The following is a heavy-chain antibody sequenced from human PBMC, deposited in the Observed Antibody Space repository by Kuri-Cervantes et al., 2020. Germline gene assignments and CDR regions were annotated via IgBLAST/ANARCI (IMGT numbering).Heavy chain of an antibody. D-gene: IGHD5-18*01. CDR3: AKETLYSYGFPVYDFDY. CDR2: IPYDGSNK. Sequence: GGSLRLSCAASGFTFSSYGMHWVRQAPGKGLEWVAVIPYDGSNKYYADSVKGRFTISRDNSKNTLYLQMNSLRAEDTAVYYCAKETLYSYGFPVYDFDYWGQGTLVTVSS. J-gene: IGHJ4*02. V-gene: IGHV3-30*18. CDR1: GFTFSSYG.